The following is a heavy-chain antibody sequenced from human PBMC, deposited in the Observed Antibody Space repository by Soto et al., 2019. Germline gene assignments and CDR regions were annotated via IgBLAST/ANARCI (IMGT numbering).Heavy chain of an antibody. D-gene: IGHD3-3*01. CDR3: ARDPGRLAFGVAPRPWYFDY. J-gene: IGHJ4*02. CDR2: ISAYNGNT. CDR1: GYTFTSYG. Sequence: QVQLVQSGAEVKKPGASVKVSCKASGYTFTSYGISWVRQAPGQGLEWMGWISAYNGNTNYAQKLQGRVTMTTDTSTGTAYMELRSLRSDDSAVYYCARDPGRLAFGVAPRPWYFDYWGQGTLVTLSS. V-gene: IGHV1-18*01.